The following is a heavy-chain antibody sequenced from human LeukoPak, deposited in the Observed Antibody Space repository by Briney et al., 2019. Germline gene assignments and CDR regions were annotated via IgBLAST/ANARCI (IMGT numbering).Heavy chain of an antibody. Sequence: GGSLRLSCAASGFTFSAYWMTWVRQAPGKGLEWVANMNPDGSDKKYVDSVKGRFTISRDNAKNSLYQQMNSLRVEDTAVYYCARDAYDYASESWGQGTLVTVSS. V-gene: IGHV3-7*01. CDR2: MNPDGSDK. J-gene: IGHJ5*02. D-gene: IGHD2-2*01. CDR1: GFTFSAYW. CDR3: ARDAYDYASES.